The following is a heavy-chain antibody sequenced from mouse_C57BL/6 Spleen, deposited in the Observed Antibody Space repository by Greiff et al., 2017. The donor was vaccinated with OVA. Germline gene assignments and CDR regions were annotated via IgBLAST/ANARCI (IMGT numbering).Heavy chain of an antibody. CDR2: INYDGSST. V-gene: IGHV5-16*01. CDR1: GFTFSDYY. J-gene: IGHJ2*01. D-gene: IGHD2-4*01. CDR3: ARVGRLRHFDY. Sequence: EVMLVESEGGLVQPGSSMKLSCTASGFTFSDYYMAWVRQVPEKGLEWVANINYDGSSTYYLDSLKSRFIISRDNAKNILYLQMSSLKSEDTATYYCARVGRLRHFDYWGQGTTLTVSS.